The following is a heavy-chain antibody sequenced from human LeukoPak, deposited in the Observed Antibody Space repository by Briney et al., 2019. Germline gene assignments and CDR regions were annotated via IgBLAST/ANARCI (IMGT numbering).Heavy chain of an antibody. CDR2: MSPKSGHT. CDR3: VGGAPNWGFDY. D-gene: IGHD7-27*01. V-gene: IGHV1-8*01. Sequence: ASVEVSCKPSGYSFTSYDINWVRESTGRGLEWMGWMSPKSGHTGYAQNFQGRVTMTRNTSISTAYMELSSLRSEDTAVYYCVGGAPNWGFDYWGQGTLVTVSS. J-gene: IGHJ4*02. CDR1: GYSFTSYD.